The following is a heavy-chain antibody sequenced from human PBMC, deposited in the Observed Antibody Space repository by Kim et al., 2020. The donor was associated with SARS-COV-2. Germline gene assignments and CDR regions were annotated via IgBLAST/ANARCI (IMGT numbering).Heavy chain of an antibody. Sequence: GGSLRLSCAASGFTFSSYWMSWVRQAPGKGLEWVANIKQDGSEKYYVDSVKGRFTISRDNAKNSLYPQMNSLRAEDTAVYYCARGPVVRRPYYFDYWGQGTLVTVSS. V-gene: IGHV3-7*01. J-gene: IGHJ4*02. CDR3: ARGPVVRRPYYFDY. CDR1: GFTFSSYW. CDR2: IKQDGSEK.